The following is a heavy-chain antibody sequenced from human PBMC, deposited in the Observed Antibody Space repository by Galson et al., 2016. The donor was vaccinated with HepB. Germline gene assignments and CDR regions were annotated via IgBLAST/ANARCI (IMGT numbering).Heavy chain of an antibody. D-gene: IGHD3-16*01. Sequence: SVKVSCKASGYTFTSYYMHWVRQAPGQGLEWMGIINPSGGSTSYAQKFQGRVTMTRDTSTSTVYMELSSLRSEDTAVYYCARGNYVGGSPTGPMGAFDIWGQGTMVIVSS. V-gene: IGHV1-46*01. CDR3: ARGNYVGGSPTGPMGAFDI. CDR1: GYTFTSYY. J-gene: IGHJ3*02. CDR2: INPSGGST.